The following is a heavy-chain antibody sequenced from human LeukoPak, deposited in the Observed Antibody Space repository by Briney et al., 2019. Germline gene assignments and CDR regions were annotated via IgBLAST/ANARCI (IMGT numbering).Heavy chain of an antibody. Sequence: SEALSLTCTVSGSSISSGSYYWSWIRQPAGEGLGWIGRIYTSGSTNYNPSLKSRVTISVDTSKNQFSLKLSSVTAADTAVYYCARTWIVVVMGAFDIWGQGTMVTVSS. D-gene: IGHD3-22*01. CDR3: ARTWIVVVMGAFDI. CDR1: GSSISSGSYY. CDR2: IYTSGST. J-gene: IGHJ3*02. V-gene: IGHV4-61*02.